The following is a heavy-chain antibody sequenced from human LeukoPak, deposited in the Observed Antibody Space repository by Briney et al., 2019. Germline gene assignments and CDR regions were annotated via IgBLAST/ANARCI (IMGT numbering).Heavy chain of an antibody. CDR3: ARDIGWLRVPRYDY. Sequence: ASVKHSCKASGYTFTSYGISWVREAPGQGLEWMGWISAYNGNTNYAQKLQGRVTMTTDTSTSTAYMELRSLRSDDTAVYYCARDIGWLRVPRYDYWGQGTLVTVSS. V-gene: IGHV1-18*01. CDR2: ISAYNGNT. CDR1: GYTFTSYG. D-gene: IGHD5-12*01. J-gene: IGHJ4*02.